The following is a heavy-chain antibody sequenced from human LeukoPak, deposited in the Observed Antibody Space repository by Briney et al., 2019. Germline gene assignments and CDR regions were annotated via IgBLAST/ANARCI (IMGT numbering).Heavy chain of an antibody. CDR1: GFTFSSYA. D-gene: IGHD4-17*01. CDR3: ARVGARQILEY. Sequence: GGSLRLSCAASGFTFSSYAMHWVRQAPGKGLEWVANIKQDGGEKYYLDSVKGRFTVSRDNAKNSLYLQMNSLRAEDTAVYYCARVGARQILEYWGQGTLVTVSS. CDR2: IKQDGGEK. J-gene: IGHJ4*02. V-gene: IGHV3-7*01.